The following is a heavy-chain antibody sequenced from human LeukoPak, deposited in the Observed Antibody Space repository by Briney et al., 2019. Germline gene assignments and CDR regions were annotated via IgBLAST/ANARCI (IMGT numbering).Heavy chain of an antibody. CDR1: GFTFSNYA. V-gene: IGHV3-23*01. D-gene: IGHD4-17*01. J-gene: IGHJ4*02. CDR3: AKNYGTSRPFYDY. CDR2: ISGDAIYT. Sequence: QPVGSLRLSCAAPGFTFSNYAMTWVRQAPGKGLQWVSAISGDAIYTYYLDSVKGRFTTSRDNSKNTLFLQMNSLRADDTAVYYCAKNYGTSRPFYDYWGQGIVVTVSS.